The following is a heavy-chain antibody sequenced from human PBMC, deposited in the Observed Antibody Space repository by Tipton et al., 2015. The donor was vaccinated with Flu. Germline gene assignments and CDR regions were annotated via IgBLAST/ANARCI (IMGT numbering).Heavy chain of an antibody. J-gene: IGHJ4*02. CDR2: IYHSGST. CDR3: ARVTSEPILWWYFDY. D-gene: IGHD2-21*01. CDR1: GYSISSGYY. V-gene: IGHV4-38-2*02. Sequence: TLSLTCTVSGYSISSGYYWGWIRQPPGKGLEWIGSIYHSGSTYYNPSLKSRVTISVDTFKNQFSLKLSSVTAADTAVYYCARVTSEPILWWYFDYWGQGTLVTVSS.